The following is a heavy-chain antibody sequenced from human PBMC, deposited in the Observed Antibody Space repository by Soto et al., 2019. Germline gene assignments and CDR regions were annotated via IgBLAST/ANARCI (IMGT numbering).Heavy chain of an antibody. CDR3: ARFHYYGDYVSTDKYFDY. D-gene: IGHD4-17*01. Sequence: KTSETLSLTCAVYGGSFSGYYWSWIRQPPGKGLEWIGEINHSGSTDYNPSLKSRVTISVDTSKNQFSLKLSSVTAADTAVYYCARFHYYGDYVSTDKYFDYWGQGTLVTVSS. J-gene: IGHJ4*02. V-gene: IGHV4-34*01. CDR1: GGSFSGYY. CDR2: INHSGST.